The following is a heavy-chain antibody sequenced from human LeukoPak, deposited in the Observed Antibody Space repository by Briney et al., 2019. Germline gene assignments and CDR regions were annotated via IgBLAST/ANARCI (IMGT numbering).Heavy chain of an antibody. V-gene: IGHV1-46*01. CDR2: INPSGGST. D-gene: IGHD6-19*01. CDR1: GYTFTSYY. J-gene: IGHJ4*02. CDR3: ARDTVDRIAVAPENY. Sequence: ASVKVSCKASGYTFTSYYMHWVRQAPGQGLEWMGIINPSGGSTSYAQKFQGRVTMTRDTSTSTVYMELSSLRSEDTAVYYRARDTVDRIAVAPENYWGQGTLVTVSS.